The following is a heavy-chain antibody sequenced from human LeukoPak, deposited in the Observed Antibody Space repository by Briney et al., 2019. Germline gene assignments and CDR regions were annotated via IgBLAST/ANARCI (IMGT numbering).Heavy chain of an antibody. CDR2: IWYDGSNK. V-gene: IGHV3-33*01. D-gene: IGHD2-15*01. CDR3: ARKSVLGGYCSGGSCRGDAFDI. Sequence: GRSLRLSCAASGFTFSSYGMHWVRQAPGKGLEWVAVIWYDGSNKYYADSVKGRFTISRDNSKNTLYLQMNSLRAEDTAVYYCARKSVLGGYCSGGSCRGDAFDIWGQGTMVTVSS. J-gene: IGHJ3*02. CDR1: GFTFSSYG.